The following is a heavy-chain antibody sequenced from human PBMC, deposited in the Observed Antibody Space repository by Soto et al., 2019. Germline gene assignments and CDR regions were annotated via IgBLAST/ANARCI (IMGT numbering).Heavy chain of an antibody. V-gene: IGHV1-69*06. J-gene: IGHJ4*02. CDR3: ARGRIAAAGRGSFDY. Sequence: QVQLVQSEAEVKMPGSSVKVSCKASGGTFSSYGINWVRQAPGQGLEWMGGIIPIFGTTNYAQKFQGRVTITADKSTNTDYMELSRLKSEDMAVFYCARGRIAAAGRGSFDYWGQGTLVTVSS. CDR1: GGTFSSYG. D-gene: IGHD6-13*01. CDR2: IIPIFGTT.